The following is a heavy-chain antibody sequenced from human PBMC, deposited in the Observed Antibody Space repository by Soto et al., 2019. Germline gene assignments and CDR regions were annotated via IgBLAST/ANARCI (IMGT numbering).Heavy chain of an antibody. J-gene: IGHJ3*02. V-gene: IGHV6-1*01. Sequence: PSQTLSLTCAISGDSVSSNSAAWNWIRQSPSRGLEWLGRTYYRSKWYNDYAVSVKSRITINPDTSKKQFSLQLNSVTPEVTAVYYCAKTRLPSDAFDIWGQGTMVTVSS. CDR1: GDSVSSNSAA. CDR2: TYYRSKWYN. D-gene: IGHD4-17*01. CDR3: AKTRLPSDAFDI.